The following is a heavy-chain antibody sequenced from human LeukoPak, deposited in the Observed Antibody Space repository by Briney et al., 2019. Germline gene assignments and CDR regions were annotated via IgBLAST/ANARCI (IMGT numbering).Heavy chain of an antibody. CDR2: IYHSGST. CDR3: AREGSRAYGGLDD. Sequence: PGGSLRLSCAASGFTFSHYAMIWVRQAPGKGLEWIGEIYHSGSTNYNPSLKSRATISVDKSKNQFSLEVNSVTAADTAVYYCAREGSRAYGGLDDWGRGTLVTVSS. V-gene: IGHV4-4*02. CDR1: GFTFSHYAM. D-gene: IGHD4-23*01. J-gene: IGHJ4*02.